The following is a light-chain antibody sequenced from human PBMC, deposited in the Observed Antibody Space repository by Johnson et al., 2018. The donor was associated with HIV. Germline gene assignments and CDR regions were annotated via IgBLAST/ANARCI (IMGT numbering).Light chain of an antibody. CDR3: GTWDSSLSASYV. CDR2: ESN. J-gene: IGLJ1*01. V-gene: IGLV1-51*02. CDR1: RSNTGRNY. Sequence: QSVLTQPPSVSAAPGQKVTIYCSGSRSNTGRNYASWYQQLPGTAPKLLIYESNKRPSGIPDRFSGSESGTSATLGITGLQTGDEADYYCGTWDSSLSASYVFGTGTKVTVL.